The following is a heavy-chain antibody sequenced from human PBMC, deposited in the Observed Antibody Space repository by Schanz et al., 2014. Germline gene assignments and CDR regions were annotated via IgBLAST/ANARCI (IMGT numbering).Heavy chain of an antibody. Sequence: QVHLLESGGGLVEPGGSLRLSCTASGFPFSDYFMAWIRQPPGRGLEWVSAMNESHSTIYYADSVRGRFTISRDNAENTLFLQMNSLRAEDTAVYYCARKVVATIGGYYDNWGQGTLVIVAS. CDR1: GFPFSDYF. V-gene: IGHV3-11*01. D-gene: IGHD5-12*01. J-gene: IGHJ4*02. CDR3: ARKVVATIGGYYDN. CDR2: MNESHSTI.